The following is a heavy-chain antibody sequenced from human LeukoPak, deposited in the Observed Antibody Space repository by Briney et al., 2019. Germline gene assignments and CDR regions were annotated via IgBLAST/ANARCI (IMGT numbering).Heavy chain of an antibody. CDR1: GFTFSSYA. D-gene: IGHD5-12*01. V-gene: IGHV3-23*01. CDR2: ISGSGGST. CDR3: AKDGGRVTIVATICFDY. J-gene: IGHJ4*02. Sequence: HPGGSLRLSCAASGFTFSSYAMSWVRQAPGKGLEWVSAISGSGGSTYYADSVKGRFTISRDNSKNTLYLQMNSLRAEDTAVYYCAKDGGRVTIVATICFDYWGQETLVTVSS.